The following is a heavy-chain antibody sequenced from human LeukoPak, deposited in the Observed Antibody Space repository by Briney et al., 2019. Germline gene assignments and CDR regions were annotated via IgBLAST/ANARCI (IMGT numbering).Heavy chain of an antibody. CDR1: GGSFSGYY. V-gene: IGHV4-34*01. CDR3: ARSRMITFGGVVPFDY. D-gene: IGHD3-16*01. CDR2: NNHSGST. J-gene: IGHJ4*02. Sequence: SETLSLTCAVYGGSFSGYYWSWIRQPPGKGLEWIGENNHSGSTNYNPSLKSRVTISVDTSKNQFSLKLSSVTAADTAVYYCARSRMITFGGVVPFDYWGQGTLVTVSS.